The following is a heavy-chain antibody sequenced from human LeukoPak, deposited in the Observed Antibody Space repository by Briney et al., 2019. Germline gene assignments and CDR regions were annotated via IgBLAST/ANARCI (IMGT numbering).Heavy chain of an antibody. CDR2: IIPIFGTA. CDR1: GGTFSSYA. Sequence: SVKVSCKASGGTFSSYAISWVRQAPGQGLEWMGRIIPIFGTANYAQKFQGRVTITTDESTSTAYMELSSLRSEDTAVYYCARVVMVRGVTYYFDYWGQGTLVTVSS. V-gene: IGHV1-69*05. J-gene: IGHJ4*02. D-gene: IGHD3-10*01. CDR3: ARVVMVRGVTYYFDY.